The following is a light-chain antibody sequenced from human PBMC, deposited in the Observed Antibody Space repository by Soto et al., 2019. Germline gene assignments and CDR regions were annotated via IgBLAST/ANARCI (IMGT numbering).Light chain of an antibody. CDR3: QHYNYWPPKT. J-gene: IGKJ1*01. CDR1: QSVNSRY. V-gene: IGKV3-15*01. CDR2: GAY. Sequence: VLTHSLGTLSFSAGERSTLSVRGSQSVNSRYIAWYQQKPGQAPRLLIYGAYTRATGIPARFSGSGSGTDFTLTISSLQSEDFAVYYCQHYNYWPPKTFGQGTKVDIK.